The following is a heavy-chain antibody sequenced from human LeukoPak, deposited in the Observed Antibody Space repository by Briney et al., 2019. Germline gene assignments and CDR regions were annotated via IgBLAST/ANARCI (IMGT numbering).Heavy chain of an antibody. D-gene: IGHD3-10*01. V-gene: IGHV4-39*01. CDR3: ATPYGEVLNYYYYMDV. CDR2: SYYSGST. Sequence: SETLSLTCTVSGGSISSSSYYWGWIRQPPGKGLEWIGSSYYSGSTYYNPSLESRVTISVDTSKNQFSLKLSSVTAADTAVYYCATPYGEVLNYYYYMDVWGNGTTVTVFS. J-gene: IGHJ6*03. CDR1: GGSISSSSYY.